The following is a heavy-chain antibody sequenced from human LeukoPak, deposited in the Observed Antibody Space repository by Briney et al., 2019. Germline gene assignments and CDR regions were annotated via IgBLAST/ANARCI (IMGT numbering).Heavy chain of an antibody. J-gene: IGHJ5*02. CDR1: GYSISSGYY. CDR2: IYHSGST. V-gene: IGHV4-38-2*02. CDR3: ARAYSSSWYFNWFDP. Sequence: PSETLSLTCTVSGYSISSGYYWGWIRQPPGKGLEWIGSIYHSGSTYYNPSLTSRVTISVDTSKNQFSLKLSSVTAADTAVYFCARAYSSSWYFNWFDPWGQGTQVTVSS. D-gene: IGHD6-13*01.